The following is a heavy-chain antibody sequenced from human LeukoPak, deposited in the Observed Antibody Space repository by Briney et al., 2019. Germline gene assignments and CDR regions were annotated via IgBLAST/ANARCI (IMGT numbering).Heavy chain of an antibody. J-gene: IGHJ5*02. CDR1: GGSFSGYY. V-gene: IGHV4-34*01. Sequence: PSGTLSLTCAVYGGSFSGYYWSWIRQPPGKGLEWIGEINHSGSTNYNPSLKSRVTISVDTSKNQFSLKLSSVTAADTAVYYCATAPGWFDPWGQGTLVTVSS. CDR3: ATAPGWFDP. CDR2: INHSGST.